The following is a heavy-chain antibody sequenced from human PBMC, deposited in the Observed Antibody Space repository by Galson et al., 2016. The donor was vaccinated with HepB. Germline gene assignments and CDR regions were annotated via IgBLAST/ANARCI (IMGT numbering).Heavy chain of an antibody. Sequence: SLRLSCAASGFTFSNYVMNWVRQAPGKGLEWVSLITSGDTTYYADAVKGRFTIFRDNSKNTLSPQMTRLRVEDTAVYYCTREGLGGFDHWGQGTLVIVSS. CDR2: ITSGDTT. V-gene: IGHV3-66*01. CDR1: GFTFSNYV. CDR3: TREGLGGFDH. J-gene: IGHJ4*02. D-gene: IGHD3-16*01.